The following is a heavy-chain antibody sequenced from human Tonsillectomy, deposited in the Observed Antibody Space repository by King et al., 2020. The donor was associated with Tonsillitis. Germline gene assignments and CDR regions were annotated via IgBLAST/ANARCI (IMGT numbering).Heavy chain of an antibody. CDR1: GFSFSSYW. CDR3: ARSVWAGHCSETSCYPNWFDP. CDR2: IKQDGSEK. J-gene: IGHJ5*02. Sequence: VQLVESGGGLVQPGGSLRLSCAASGFSFSSYWMGWVRQAPGKGLEWVAYIKQDGSEKYYVDSVKGRFTISRDNAKNSLYLQMNSLRAEDTAVYYCARSVWAGHCSETSCYPNWFDPWGQGTLVTVSS. D-gene: IGHD2-2*01. V-gene: IGHV3-7*01.